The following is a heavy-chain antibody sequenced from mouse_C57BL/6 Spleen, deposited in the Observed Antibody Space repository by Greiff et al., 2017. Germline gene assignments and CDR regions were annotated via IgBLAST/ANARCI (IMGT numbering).Heavy chain of an antibody. CDR3: ARDDYDVFAY. V-gene: IGHV1-80*01. CDR1: GYAFSSYW. Sequence: VHLVESGAELVKPGASVKISCKASGYAFSSYWMNWVKQRPGKGLEWIGQIYPGDGDTNYNGKFKGKATLTADKSSSTAYMQLSSLTSEDSAVYFCARDDYDVFAYWGQGTLVTVSA. D-gene: IGHD2-4*01. CDR2: IYPGDGDT. J-gene: IGHJ3*01.